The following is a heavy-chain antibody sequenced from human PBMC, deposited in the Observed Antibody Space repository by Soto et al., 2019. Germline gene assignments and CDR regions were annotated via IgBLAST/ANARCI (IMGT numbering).Heavy chain of an antibody. J-gene: IGHJ4*02. CDR2: IYYSGST. CDR3: ARGGCSGGSCYGY. Sequence: SETLSLTCTVSGGSISIYYWSWIRQPPGKGLEWIGYIYYSGSTNYNPSLKSRVTISVDTSKNQFSLKLSSVTAADTAVYYCARGGCSGGSCYGYWGQGTLVTVSS. V-gene: IGHV4-59*01. CDR1: GGSISIYY. D-gene: IGHD2-15*01.